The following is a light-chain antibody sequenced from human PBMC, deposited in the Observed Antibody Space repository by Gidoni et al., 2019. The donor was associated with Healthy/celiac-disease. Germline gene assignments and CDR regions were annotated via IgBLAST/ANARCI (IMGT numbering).Light chain of an antibody. J-gene: IGLJ2*01. CDR2: DDS. Sequence: SYVLTQPPSVSVAPGQTARITCGGNRATLVCLISDFYPGAPVLVVYDDSDRPSGIPERFSGSNSGNTATLTISRVEAGDEADYYCQVWDSSSDHVVFGGGTKLTVL. CDR1: RATLV. CDR3: QVWDSSSDHVV. V-gene: IGLV3-21*02.